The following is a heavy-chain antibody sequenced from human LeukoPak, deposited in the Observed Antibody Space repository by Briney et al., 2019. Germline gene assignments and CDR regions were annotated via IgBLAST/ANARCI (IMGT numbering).Heavy chain of an antibody. D-gene: IGHD2-15*01. CDR1: GFTFSSYG. CDR2: IRFDGSNK. CDR3: AIGADIVGVVDETYVDY. J-gene: IGHJ4*02. V-gene: IGHV3-30*02. Sequence: GGSLRLSRAASGFTFSSYGVHWVRQAPGKGLEWVAFIRFDGSNKYYADSVKGRFTISRENSKNTLYLQMNSLRAEDTAVYYCAIGADIVGVVDETYVDYWGQGTLVTVSS.